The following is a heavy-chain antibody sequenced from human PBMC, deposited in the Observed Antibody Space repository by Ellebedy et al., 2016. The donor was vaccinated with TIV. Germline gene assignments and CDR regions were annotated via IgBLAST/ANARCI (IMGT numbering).Heavy chain of an antibody. Sequence: GGSLRLXXAASRFTFSDYWMSWVRQAPGKGLEWVANINQGGSETYYVDSVKGRFTMSRDNAKNSLYLQLNSLRAEDTAVYYCARAIGAGDGTWGQGALVTVSS. J-gene: IGHJ5*02. V-gene: IGHV3-7*01. CDR3: ARAIGAGDGT. D-gene: IGHD2-15*01. CDR2: INQGGSET. CDR1: RFTFSDYW.